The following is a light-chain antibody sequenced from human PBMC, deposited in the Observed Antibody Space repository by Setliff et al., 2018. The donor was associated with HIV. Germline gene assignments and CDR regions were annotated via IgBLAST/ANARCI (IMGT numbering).Light chain of an antibody. J-gene: IGLJ1*01. CDR1: SSDVGYYNR. CDR2: EVS. CDR3: ASRTAGSTPYV. V-gene: IGLV2-18*02. Sequence: QSVLTQPPSVSRSPGQSVTISCTGTSSDVGYYNRVAWYQQPPGTVPRLRIYEVSSRPSGVPDRFSGSKSGNTASLTISGLQAEDEADYYCASRTAGSTPYVFGTGTKVTVL.